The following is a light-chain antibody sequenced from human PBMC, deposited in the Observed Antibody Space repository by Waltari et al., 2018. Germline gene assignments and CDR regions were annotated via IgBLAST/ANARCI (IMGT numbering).Light chain of an antibody. CDR1: SSDVGGYNH. J-gene: IGLJ3*02. Sequence: QSALTQPASVSGSPGQSIIISCTGTSSDVGGYNHVLWSLHHPGKAPKLRIPDVNKRPSGVSSRVSGSKSGTTASLTISGLQAEDEAIYYCNSYTSGRTWVFGGGTRLTVL. V-gene: IGLV2-14*03. CDR3: NSYTSGRTWV. CDR2: DVN.